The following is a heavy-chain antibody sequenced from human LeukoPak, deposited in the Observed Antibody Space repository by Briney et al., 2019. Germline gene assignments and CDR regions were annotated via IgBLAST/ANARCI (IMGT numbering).Heavy chain of an antibody. CDR1: GFTFSSYA. D-gene: IGHD1-26*01. CDR3: VVGDTAFDY. Sequence: GGSLRLSCAASGFTFSSYAMHRVRQAPGKGLEWVAVISYDGSNKYYADSVKGRFTISRDNSKNTLYLQMNSLRAEDTAVYYCVVGDTAFDYWGQGTLVTVSS. J-gene: IGHJ4*02. V-gene: IGHV3-30*04. CDR2: ISYDGSNK.